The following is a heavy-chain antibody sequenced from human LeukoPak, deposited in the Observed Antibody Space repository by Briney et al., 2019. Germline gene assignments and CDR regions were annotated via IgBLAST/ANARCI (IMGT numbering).Heavy chain of an antibody. CDR1: GFTFSNYA. V-gene: IGHV3-64*01. J-gene: IGHJ4*02. Sequence: PGGSLRLSCAASGFTFSNYAIHWVRQAPGEGLEHVSAISSNGGNTYYANSVKGRFTISRDNSKNTLYLQMGSLRLEDMAVYYCARRGLGYGYGNFDYWGQGTLVTVSS. CDR2: ISSNGGNT. D-gene: IGHD5-18*01. CDR3: ARRGLGYGYGNFDY.